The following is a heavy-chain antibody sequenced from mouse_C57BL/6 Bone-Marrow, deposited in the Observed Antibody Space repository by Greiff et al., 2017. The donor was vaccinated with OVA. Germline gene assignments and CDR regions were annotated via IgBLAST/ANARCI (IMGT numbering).Heavy chain of an antibody. D-gene: IGHD1-1*01. CDR3: AREEITRYFDV. Sequence: EVKLVESGGGLVKPGGSLKLSCAASGFTFSSYAMSWVRQTPEKRLEWVATISDGGSYTYYPDNVKGRFTISRDNAKNNLYLQMSHLKSEDTAMYYCAREEITRYFDVWGTGTTVTVSS. CDR1: GFTFSSYA. J-gene: IGHJ1*03. CDR2: ISDGGSYT. V-gene: IGHV5-4*01.